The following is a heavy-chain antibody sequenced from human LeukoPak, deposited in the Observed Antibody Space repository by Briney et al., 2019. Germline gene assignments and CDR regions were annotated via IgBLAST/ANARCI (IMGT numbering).Heavy chain of an antibody. CDR1: DFSISSHY. V-gene: IGHV4-59*11. Sequence: PSETLSLTCTVSDFSISSHYWNWIRQTPGKGLEWIGYFYYSGSTNYNPSLKSRVTISGDTSKNQFSLQLSSVTAADTAVYFCARGKSSWSYYYYMDVWGKGTTVTVSS. CDR3: ARGKSSWSYYYYMDV. CDR2: FYYSGST. D-gene: IGHD6-13*01. J-gene: IGHJ6*03.